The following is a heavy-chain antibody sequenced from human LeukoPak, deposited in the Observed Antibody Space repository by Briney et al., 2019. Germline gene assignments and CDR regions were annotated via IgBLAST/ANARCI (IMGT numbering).Heavy chain of an antibody. CDR2: ISGSGGST. CDR3: AKGFLEWLLYLFDY. V-gene: IGHV3-23*01. D-gene: IGHD3-3*01. J-gene: IGHJ4*02. Sequence: GGSLRLSCAASGFTFSSHAMSWVRQAPGKGLEWVSGISGSGGSTYYADSVKGRFTISRDNSENTLYLQMNSLRAEDTAVYYCAKGFLEWLLYLFDYWGQGTLVTVSS. CDR1: GFTFSSHA.